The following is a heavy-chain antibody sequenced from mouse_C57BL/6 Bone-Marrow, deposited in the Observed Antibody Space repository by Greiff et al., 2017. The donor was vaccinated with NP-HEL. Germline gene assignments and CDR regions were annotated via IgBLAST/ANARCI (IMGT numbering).Heavy chain of an antibody. J-gene: IGHJ3*01. V-gene: IGHV2-5*01. D-gene: IGHD1-1*01. CDR3: AKGGYYGSSLAWFAY. Sequence: VMLVESGPGLVQPSQSLSITCTVSGFSLTSYGVHWVRQSPGKGLEWLGVIWRGGSTDYNAAFMSRLSITKDNSKSQVFFKMNSLQADDTAIYYCAKGGYYGSSLAWFAYWGQGTLVTVSA. CDR2: IWRGGST. CDR1: GFSLTSYG.